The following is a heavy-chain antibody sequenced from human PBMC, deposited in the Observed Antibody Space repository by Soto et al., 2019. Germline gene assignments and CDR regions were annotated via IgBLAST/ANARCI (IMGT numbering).Heavy chain of an antibody. CDR1: GGSISSGGYS. V-gene: IGHV4-30-2*01. CDR3: ARLGIQLWSFDY. J-gene: IGHJ4*02. Sequence: PSETLSLTCAVSGGSISSGGYSWSWIRQPPGKGLEWIGYIYHSGSTYYNPSLKSRVTISVDRSKNQFSLKLGSVTAADTAVYYCARLGIQLWSFDYWGQGTLVTVSS. CDR2: IYHSGST. D-gene: IGHD5-18*01.